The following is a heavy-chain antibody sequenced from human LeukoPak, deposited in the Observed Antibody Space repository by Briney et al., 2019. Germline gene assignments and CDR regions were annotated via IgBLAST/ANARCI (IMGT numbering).Heavy chain of an antibody. CDR3: ARSKSYSSGWTDFDC. V-gene: IGHV3-13*01. D-gene: IGHD6-19*01. Sequence: GGSLRLSCAPSGFTLSSHDMHWVRQPTGKGLEWVSVIGTAGNTYYTDSVKGRFTISRENAKNSLYLQMDNLRAEDTAVYYCARSKSYSSGWTDFDCWGQGTLVTVSS. CDR1: GFTLSSHD. J-gene: IGHJ4*02. CDR2: IGTAGNT.